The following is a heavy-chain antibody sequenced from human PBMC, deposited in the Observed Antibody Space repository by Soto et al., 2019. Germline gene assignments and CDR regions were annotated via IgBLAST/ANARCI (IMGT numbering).Heavy chain of an antibody. CDR1: GGTFSSYA. Sequence: AASVKVSCKASGGTFSSYAISWVRQAPGQGLEWMGGIIPIFGTANYAQKFQGRVTITADESTSTAYMELSSLRSEDTAVYYCARDSSDPTKRWLQLSYWGQGTLVTVSS. V-gene: IGHV1-69*13. D-gene: IGHD5-12*01. CDR2: IIPIFGTA. CDR3: ARDSSDPTKRWLQLSY. J-gene: IGHJ4*02.